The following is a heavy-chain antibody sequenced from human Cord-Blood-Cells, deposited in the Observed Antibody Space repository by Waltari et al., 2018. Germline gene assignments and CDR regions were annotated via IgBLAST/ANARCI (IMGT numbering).Heavy chain of an antibody. CDR3: ARACYSSPAY. V-gene: IGHV1-3*01. CDR1: GSTFTTSA. J-gene: IGHJ4*02. CDR2: INAGNGNT. Sequence: QVQLVQSGAEVNKPGASLKASSKAPGSTFTTSALHWVRQAPGQRLEWMGWINAGNGNTKYSHKFQGGVTITRDTSATTADMELGSLRCDDTPVNCRARACYSSPAYWDLGALVTVSP. D-gene: IGHD2-2*02.